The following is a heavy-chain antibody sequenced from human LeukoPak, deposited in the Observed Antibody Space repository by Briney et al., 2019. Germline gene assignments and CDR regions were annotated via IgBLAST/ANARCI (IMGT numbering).Heavy chain of an antibody. CDR1: GGSISSYY. CDR2: IYYSGST. V-gene: IGHV4-59*12. CDR3: ARDLSVYDILTGGGYYGMDV. J-gene: IGHJ6*02. Sequence: PSETLSLTCTVSGGSISSYYWSWIRQPPGKGLEWLGYIYYSGSTNYNPSLKSRVTISVDTSKNQFSLKLSSVTAADTAVYYCARDLSVYDILTGGGYYGMDVWGQGTTVTVSS. D-gene: IGHD3-9*01.